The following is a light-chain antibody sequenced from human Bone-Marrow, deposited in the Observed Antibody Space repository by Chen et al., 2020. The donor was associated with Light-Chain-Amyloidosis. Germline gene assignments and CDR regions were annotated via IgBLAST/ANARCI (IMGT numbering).Light chain of an antibody. CDR3: QVWDRSSDRPV. V-gene: IGLV3-21*02. CDR1: NIGSTS. CDR2: DDS. Sequence: SYVLTQPSSGSVATGQTASSACRGNNIGSTSVHWYQQSPGQAPLLVVYDDSDRPSGIPERLSGSNSGNTATLTISRVEAGDEADYYCQVWDRSSDRPVFGGGTKLTVL. J-gene: IGLJ3*02.